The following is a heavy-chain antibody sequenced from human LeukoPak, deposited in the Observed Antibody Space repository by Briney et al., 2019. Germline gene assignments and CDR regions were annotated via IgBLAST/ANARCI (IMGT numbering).Heavy chain of an antibody. CDR3: ARPYCSSTSCHLPVY. Sequence: ASVKVSCKASGYTFNGYYMHWVRQAPGLGLEWMGWINPNSGGTNYAQKFQGRVTMTRDTSISTAYMELSRLRSDDTAVYYCARPYCSSTSCHLPVYWGQGTPVTVSS. CDR1: GYTFNGYY. D-gene: IGHD2-2*01. J-gene: IGHJ4*02. CDR2: INPNSGGT. V-gene: IGHV1-2*02.